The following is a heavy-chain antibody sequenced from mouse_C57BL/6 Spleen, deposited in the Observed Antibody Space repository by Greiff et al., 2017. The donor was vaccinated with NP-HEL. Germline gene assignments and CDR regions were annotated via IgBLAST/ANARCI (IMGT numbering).Heavy chain of an antibody. J-gene: IGHJ4*01. CDR2: IWSDGST. CDR3: ASHYGSSPYAMDY. Sequence: QVQLKQSGPGLVAPSQSLSITCTVSGFSLTSYGVHWVRQPPGKGLEWLVVIWSDGSTTYNSALKSRLSISKDNSKSQVFLKMNSLQTDDTAMYYCASHYGSSPYAMDYWGQGTSVTVSS. V-gene: IGHV2-6*03. CDR1: GFSLTSYG. D-gene: IGHD1-1*01.